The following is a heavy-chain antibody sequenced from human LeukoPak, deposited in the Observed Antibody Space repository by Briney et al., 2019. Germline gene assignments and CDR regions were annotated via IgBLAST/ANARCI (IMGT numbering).Heavy chain of an antibody. Sequence: ASVKVSCKASGYTFTSYGISWVRQAPGQGLEWMGWISAYNGNTNYAQKLQGRVTMTTDTSTSTAYKELRSLRSDDTAVYYCARVAAAGTTSWFDPWGQGTLVIVSS. J-gene: IGHJ5*02. D-gene: IGHD6-13*01. CDR3: ARVAAAGTTSWFDP. CDR2: ISAYNGNT. CDR1: GYTFTSYG. V-gene: IGHV1-18*01.